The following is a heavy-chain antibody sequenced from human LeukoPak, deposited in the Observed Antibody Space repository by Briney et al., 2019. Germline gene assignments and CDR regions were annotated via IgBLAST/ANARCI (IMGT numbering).Heavy chain of an antibody. Sequence: PGGSLRLSCAASGFTFDDYAMHWVRQAPGKGLEWVSLISGDGRSTYYADSVKGRFTISRDNSKNSLYLQMNSLRTEDTALYYCAKDTRATGTGVLNYWGQGTLVTVSP. J-gene: IGHJ4*02. CDR2: ISGDGRST. CDR3: AKDTRATGTGVLNY. D-gene: IGHD5-24*01. CDR1: GFTFDDYA. V-gene: IGHV3-43*02.